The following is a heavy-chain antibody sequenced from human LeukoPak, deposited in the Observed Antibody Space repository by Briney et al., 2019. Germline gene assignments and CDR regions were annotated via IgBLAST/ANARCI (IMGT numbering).Heavy chain of an antibody. CDR1: GFTFNDYW. Sequence: GGSLRLSCAVSGFTFNDYWMNWVRQAPGKGLEWEASIRQDGGEKSYVDSVKGRFTISRDNTKSSLYLQINSLRAEDTAVYYCARDGTAAGLYFDLWGQGTVVTVSS. V-gene: IGHV3-7*01. CDR3: ARDGTAAGLYFDL. CDR2: IRQDGGEK. J-gene: IGHJ4*01. D-gene: IGHD6-13*01.